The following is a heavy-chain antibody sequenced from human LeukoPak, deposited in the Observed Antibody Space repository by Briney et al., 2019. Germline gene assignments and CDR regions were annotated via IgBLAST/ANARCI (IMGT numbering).Heavy chain of an antibody. CDR3: TRGWYGNWFDP. J-gene: IGHJ5*02. V-gene: IGHV1-2*04. CDR2: INPNSGGA. CDR1: GYTFTGYY. D-gene: IGHD6-19*01. Sequence: ASVKVSCKASGYTFTGYYIHWVRQAPGQGLEWMGRINPNSGGADYAQKFQGWVTMTRDTSISTAYMELSRLRSDDTAVYYCTRGWYGNWFDPWGQGTLVTVSS.